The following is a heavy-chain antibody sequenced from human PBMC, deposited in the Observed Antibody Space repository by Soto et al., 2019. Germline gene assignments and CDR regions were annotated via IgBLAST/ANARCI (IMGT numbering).Heavy chain of an antibody. Sequence: EVQLLESGGGLVQPGGSLRLSCAASGFTFSSYAMSWVRQAPGKGLEWVSAISGSGGSTYYADSVKGRFTISRDNSKNTLYLQMNSLRAEDTAVYCCAKDLEAAMVHFDYWGQGTLVTVSS. D-gene: IGHD5-18*01. CDR1: GFTFSSYA. CDR2: ISGSGGST. CDR3: AKDLEAAMVHFDY. V-gene: IGHV3-23*01. J-gene: IGHJ4*02.